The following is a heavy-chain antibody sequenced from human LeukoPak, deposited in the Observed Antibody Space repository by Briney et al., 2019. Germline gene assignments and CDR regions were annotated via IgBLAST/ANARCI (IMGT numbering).Heavy chain of an antibody. Sequence: ASVKVSCKASGYTFINYEINWVRQATGQGLEWMGWMSPHSGNTDYAQRFQDRVTFTRDTSTNTAYMELSSLRSEDTAIYYCARGRQMGVPYYFDSWGQGTLVTVSS. D-gene: IGHD3-16*01. J-gene: IGHJ4*02. CDR2: MSPHSGNT. V-gene: IGHV1-8*03. CDR1: GYTFINYE. CDR3: ARGRQMGVPYYFDS.